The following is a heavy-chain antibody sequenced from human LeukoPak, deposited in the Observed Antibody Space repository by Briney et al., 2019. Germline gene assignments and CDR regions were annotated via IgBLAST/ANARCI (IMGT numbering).Heavy chain of an antibody. CDR1: GGSISSSTYY. Sequence: SETLSLTCTVSGGSISSSTYYWGWIRQPPGKGLEWFGSIYYSGSTYYNPSLKSRVTISVDTSKNQFSLKLSSVTAADTAVYYCARDLLTLAASRGYFDYWGQGTLVTVSS. CDR2: IYYSGST. CDR3: ARDLLTLAASRGYFDY. D-gene: IGHD2-2*01. V-gene: IGHV4-39*07. J-gene: IGHJ4*02.